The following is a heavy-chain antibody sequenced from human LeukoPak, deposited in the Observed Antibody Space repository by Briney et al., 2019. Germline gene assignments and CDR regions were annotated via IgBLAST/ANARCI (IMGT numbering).Heavy chain of an antibody. CDR1: GFTFSSYD. CDR3: ARGKLDYYYYYMDV. V-gene: IGHV3-13*01. J-gene: IGHJ6*03. Sequence: GGSLRLSCAASGFTFSSYDMHWVRQATGKGLEWVSAIGTAGDTYYPGSVKGQFTISRENAKNSLYLQMNSLRAGDTAVYYCARGKLDYYYYYMDVWGKGTTVTVSS. CDR2: IGTAGDT. D-gene: IGHD6-6*01.